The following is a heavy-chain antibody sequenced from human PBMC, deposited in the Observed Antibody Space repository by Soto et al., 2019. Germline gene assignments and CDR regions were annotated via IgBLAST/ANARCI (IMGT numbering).Heavy chain of an antibody. Sequence: PSETLSLTFTVSGGSISSGDYYWSWIRQPPGKGLEWIGYIYYSGSTYYNPSLKSRVTISVDTSKNQFSLKLSSVTAADTAVYYCARDQVGATVLDSWGQGTLGTVSS. CDR1: GGSISSGDYY. CDR3: ARDQVGATVLDS. CDR2: IYYSGST. D-gene: IGHD1-26*01. V-gene: IGHV4-30-4*01. J-gene: IGHJ5*01.